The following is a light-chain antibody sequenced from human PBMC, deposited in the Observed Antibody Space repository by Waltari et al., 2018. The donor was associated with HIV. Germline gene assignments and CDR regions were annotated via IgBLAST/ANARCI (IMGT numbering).Light chain of an antibody. Sequence: QSALTQPASVSGSPGQSITISCTGTSSDVGGYNYVTWYQHHPYKPPKLMIYDVSNRPSGVSNRFSGSNSGNTASLTISGLPADDDADYYCSAYASSSTPNWVFGGGTKLTVL. CDR1: SSDVGGYNY. J-gene: IGLJ3*02. CDR2: DVS. CDR3: SAYASSSTPNWV. V-gene: IGLV2-14*01.